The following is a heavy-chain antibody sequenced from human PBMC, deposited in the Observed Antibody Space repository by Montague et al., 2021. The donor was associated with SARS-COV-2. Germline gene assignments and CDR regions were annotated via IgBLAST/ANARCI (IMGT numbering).Heavy chain of an antibody. J-gene: IGHJ6*03. V-gene: IGHV4-34*01. CDR2: INHSGST. CDR3: ARLGDGVVPSPILGVGPYYSYYYMDV. CDR1: GTSFSGYY. Sequence: SETLSLTCAVHGTSFSGYYWNWIRQPPGKGLEWIGEINHSGSTKYSPSLKSRLTISADTSKNQFSLKLTSVAAADTAVYYCARLGDGVVPSPILGVGPYYSYYYMDVWGKGTTVTVSS. D-gene: IGHD3-10*01.